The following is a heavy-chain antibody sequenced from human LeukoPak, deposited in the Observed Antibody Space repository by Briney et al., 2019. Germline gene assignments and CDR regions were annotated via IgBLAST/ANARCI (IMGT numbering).Heavy chain of an antibody. CDR2: IYYSGST. CDR1: GVSISSYY. D-gene: IGHD5-18*01. J-gene: IGHJ4*02. Sequence: SETLSLTCTVSGVSISSYYWSWIRQPPGKGLEWIGYIYYSGSTNYNHSLKSRVTISVDTSKNQFSLMLSSVTAADTAVYYCASVDTAMETIDYWGQGALVTVSS. CDR3: ASVDTAMETIDY. V-gene: IGHV4-59*01.